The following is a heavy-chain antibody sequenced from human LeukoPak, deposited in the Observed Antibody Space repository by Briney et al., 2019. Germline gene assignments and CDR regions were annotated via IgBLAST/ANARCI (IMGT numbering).Heavy chain of an antibody. V-gene: IGHV4-59*12. CDR1: GGSISSYY. J-gene: IGHJ6*02. CDR2: IYYSGST. D-gene: IGHD1-26*01. CDR3: ARESDSGSYFSYYYGMDV. Sequence: SETLSLTCTVSGGSISSYYWSWIRQPPGKGLEWIGYIYYSGSTNYNPSLKSRVTMSVDTSKNQFSLKLSSVTAADTAVYYCARESDSGSYFSYYYGMDVWGQGTTVTVSS.